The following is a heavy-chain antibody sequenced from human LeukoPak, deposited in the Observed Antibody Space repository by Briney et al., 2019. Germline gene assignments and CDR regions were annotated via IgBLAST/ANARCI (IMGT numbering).Heavy chain of an antibody. CDR1: GYSFTSYW. CDR3: AASIPQSQQSYYGSGSTPYYYYGMDV. D-gene: IGHD3-10*01. V-gene: IGHV5-51*01. J-gene: IGHJ6*02. CDR2: IYPGDSDT. Sequence: GESLKISCKGSGYSFTSYWIGWVRQMPGKGLEWMGIIYPGDSDTRYSPSFRGQVTISADKSISTAYLQWSSLKASDTAMYYCAASIPQSQQSYYGSGSTPYYYYGMDVWGQGTTVTVSS.